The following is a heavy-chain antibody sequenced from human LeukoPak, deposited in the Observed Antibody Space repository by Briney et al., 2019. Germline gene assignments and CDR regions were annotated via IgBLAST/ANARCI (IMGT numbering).Heavy chain of an antibody. V-gene: IGHV1-2*02. CDR2: INPNSDGA. Sequence: ASVKVSCKASGYTFTGYYIHWVRQAPGQGLEWMGWINPNSDGADYAQKFQGRVTMTSDASINTAYMELSRLTSDDTAMYYCARGETWWEQRRYFDFWGQGTLATVSS. D-gene: IGHD1-26*01. CDR3: ARGETWWEQRRYFDF. J-gene: IGHJ4*02. CDR1: GYTFTGYY.